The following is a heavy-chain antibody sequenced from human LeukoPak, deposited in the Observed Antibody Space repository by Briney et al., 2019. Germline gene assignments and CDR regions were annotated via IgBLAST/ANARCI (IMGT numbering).Heavy chain of an antibody. CDR1: GASLNPYY. V-gene: IGHV4-39*01. CDR3: ARKSTTVTKQSSWFDP. D-gene: IGHD4-17*01. J-gene: IGHJ5*02. CDR2: IYYSGST. Sequence: SETLSLTCTVSGASLNPYYWGWIRQPPGKGLEWIGSIYYSGSTYYNPSLKSRVTISVDTSKNQFSLKLSSVTAADTAVYYCARKSTTVTKQSSWFDPWGQGTLVTVSS.